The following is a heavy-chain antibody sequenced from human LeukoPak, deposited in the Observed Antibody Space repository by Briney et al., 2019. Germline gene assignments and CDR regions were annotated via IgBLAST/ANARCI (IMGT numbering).Heavy chain of an antibody. D-gene: IGHD6-19*01. J-gene: IGHJ3*02. CDR2: ISYDGSDK. Sequence: GGSLRLSCEASGFTFSNYGMHWVRQAPGKGLEWVAVISYDGSDKWYADSVKGRFTISRDNSKNTLFLEMNSLRAEDTAVYYCAKALTSGWYLDAFNIWGQGTMVTVSS. CDR1: GFTFSNYG. V-gene: IGHV3-30*18. CDR3: AKALTSGWYLDAFNI.